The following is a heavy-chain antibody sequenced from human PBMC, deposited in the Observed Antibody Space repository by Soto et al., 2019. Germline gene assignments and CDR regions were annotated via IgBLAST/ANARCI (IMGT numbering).Heavy chain of an antibody. CDR2: ISYDGSNK. CDR3: AKLIVATWSGFDY. V-gene: IGHV3-30*18. Sequence: SLRLSCAASGFTFSSYGMHWVRQAPGKGLEWVAVISYDGSNKYYADSVKGRFTISRDNSKNTLYLQMNSLRAEDTAVYYCAKLIVATWSGFDYWGQGTLVTVSS. J-gene: IGHJ4*02. D-gene: IGHD5-12*01. CDR1: GFTFSSYG.